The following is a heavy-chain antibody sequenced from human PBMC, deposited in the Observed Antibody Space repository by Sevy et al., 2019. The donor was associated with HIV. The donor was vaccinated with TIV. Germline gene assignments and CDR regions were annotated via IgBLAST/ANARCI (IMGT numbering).Heavy chain of an antibody. V-gene: IGHV1-24*01. CDR3: ATDPVGYQLPSFDP. CDR1: GYTLTELS. D-gene: IGHD2-2*01. CDR2: FDPEDGET. J-gene: IGHJ5*02. Sequence: ASVKVSCKVSGYTLTELSMHWVRQAPGKGLEWMGGFDPEDGETIYAQKFQGRVTMTEDTSTDTAYMELSSLRSEDTAMYYCATDPVGYQLPSFDPWGQGTLVTVSS.